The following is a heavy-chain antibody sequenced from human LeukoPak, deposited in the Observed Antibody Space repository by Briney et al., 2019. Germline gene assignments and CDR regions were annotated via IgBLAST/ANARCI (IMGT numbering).Heavy chain of an antibody. CDR2: ISYDGSNK. D-gene: IGHD3-22*01. V-gene: IGHV3-30*04. CDR3: ASDRGSSGYYADY. J-gene: IGHJ4*02. CDR1: GFTFSSYA. Sequence: GRSLRLSCAASGFTFSSYAILRVRQAPGNGLEWVAFISYDGSNKYYADSVKGRFTISRDNSKNTVYLQINSLRVEDTAVYYCASDRGSSGYYADYWGQGTLVTVSS.